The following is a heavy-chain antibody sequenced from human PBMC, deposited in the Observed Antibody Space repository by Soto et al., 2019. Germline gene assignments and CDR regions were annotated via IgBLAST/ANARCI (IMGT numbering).Heavy chain of an antibody. Sequence: QVQLVQSGAEVKKPGASVKVSCKASGYTFTSFYMHWVRQAPGQGLEWMGIINPSGGGTSYAQNFEGRVTMTRDTSTSTVYMELSSLRSEDTAVYYCARDSTLAYWGRGTLVTVSS. CDR3: ARDSTLAY. CDR1: GYTFTSFY. V-gene: IGHV1-46*01. CDR2: INPSGGGT. J-gene: IGHJ4*02.